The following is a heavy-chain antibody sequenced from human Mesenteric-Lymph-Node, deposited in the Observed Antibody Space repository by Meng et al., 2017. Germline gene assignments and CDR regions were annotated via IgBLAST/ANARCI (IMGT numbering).Heavy chain of an antibody. CDR1: GDSVSTNSAA. D-gene: IGHD6-25*01. CDR3: ARDPAAFDF. Sequence: QVQLQQSGPGLVKPSQPLSLTCASSGDSVSTNSAAWNWIRQSPSGGLEWLGRTYYKSKWYNDYAESVKSRITINPDTSKNQFSLQLNSVTPEDTAVYYCARDPAAFDFWGQGILVTVSS. CDR2: TYYKSKWYN. J-gene: IGHJ4*02. V-gene: IGHV6-1*01.